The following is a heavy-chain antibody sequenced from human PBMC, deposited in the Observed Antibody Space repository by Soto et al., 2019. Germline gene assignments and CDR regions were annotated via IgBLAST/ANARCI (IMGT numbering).Heavy chain of an antibody. CDR3: GPLAYTDS. V-gene: IGHV3-30-3*01. J-gene: IGHJ5*02. CDR1: GFTFSSYA. D-gene: IGHD2-21*01. Sequence: GESLKISCAASGFTFSSYAMHWVRQAPGKGLEWVAVISYDGSNKYYADSVKGRFTVSRDNAKNTLYLQMNSLKVEDTAVYYCGPLAYTDSWGQGTLVTVSS. CDR2: ISYDGSNK.